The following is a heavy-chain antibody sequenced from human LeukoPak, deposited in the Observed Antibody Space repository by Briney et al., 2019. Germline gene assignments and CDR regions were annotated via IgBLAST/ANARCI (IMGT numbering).Heavy chain of an antibody. D-gene: IGHD5-12*01. CDR3: ARDPAMAIVKSPGFTSWSY. CDR1: GFTFSSYE. Sequence: GGSLRLSCAASGFTFSSYEMNWVRQAPGKGLEWVSYISSSGSTIYYADSVKGRFTISRDNAKNSLYLQMNSLRAEDTAVYYCARDPAMAIVKSPGFTSWSYWGQGTLVTVSS. V-gene: IGHV3-48*03. J-gene: IGHJ4*02. CDR2: ISSSGSTI.